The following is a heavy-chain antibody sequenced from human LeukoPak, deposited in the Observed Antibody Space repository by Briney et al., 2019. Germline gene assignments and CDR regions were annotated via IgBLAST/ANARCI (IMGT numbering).Heavy chain of an antibody. J-gene: IGHJ6*03. V-gene: IGHV3-7*01. CDR2: IKQDGSEK. CDR3: ARLRADWNYFYNYYYYYMDV. Sequence: GGSLRLSCVASGFTFSNYWMNWVRQAPGKGPEWVANIKQDGSEKYYVDSVKGRFTISRDNAKNSLYLHLNSLRAEDTAVYYCARLRADWNYFYNYYYYYMDVWGKGTTVTVSS. CDR1: GFTFSNYW. D-gene: IGHD1-7*01.